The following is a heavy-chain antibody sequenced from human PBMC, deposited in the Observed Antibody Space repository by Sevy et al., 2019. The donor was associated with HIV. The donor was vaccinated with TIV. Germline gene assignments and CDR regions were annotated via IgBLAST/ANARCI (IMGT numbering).Heavy chain of an antibody. V-gene: IGHV4-39*01. J-gene: IGHJ4*02. CDR2: IYYSGST. D-gene: IGHD1-26*01. CDR3: ARVGNSGIRQFDY. CDR1: GGSISSSSYY. Sequence: SETLSLTCTVSGGSISSSSYYWGWIRQPPGKGLEWIGSIYYSGSTYYNPSLKSRVTISVDTSKNQFSLKLSSVTAADTAVHYCARVGNSGIRQFDYWGQGTLVTVSS.